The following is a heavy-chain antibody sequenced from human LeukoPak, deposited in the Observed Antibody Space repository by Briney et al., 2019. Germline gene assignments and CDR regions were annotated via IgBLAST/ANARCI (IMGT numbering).Heavy chain of an antibody. V-gene: IGHV3-30*02. D-gene: IGHD3-22*01. CDR1: GFTSSSYG. CDR2: IRYDGSNK. CDR3: AKEPYYYDSSGYEDAFDI. Sequence: GGSLRLSCAASGFTSSSYGMHWVRQAPGKGLEGVAFIRYDGSNKYYADSVKGRFTISRDNSKNTLYLQMNSLRAEDTAVYYCAKEPYYYDSSGYEDAFDIWGQGTMVTVSS. J-gene: IGHJ3*02.